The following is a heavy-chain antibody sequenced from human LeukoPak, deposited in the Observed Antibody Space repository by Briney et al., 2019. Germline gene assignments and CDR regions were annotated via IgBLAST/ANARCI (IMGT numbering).Heavy chain of an antibody. V-gene: IGHV3-23*01. CDR3: ARYCSGGCYSGVDY. J-gene: IGHJ4*02. CDR1: GFTFSSYA. Sequence: GGSLRLSCAASGFTFSSYATSWVRQAPGRGLEWVSTISGSGGSTYYADSVKGRFTISRDNSKNTLYLQMDSLRAEDTAVYYCARYCSGGCYSGVDYWGQGTLVTVPS. D-gene: IGHD2-15*01. CDR2: ISGSGGST.